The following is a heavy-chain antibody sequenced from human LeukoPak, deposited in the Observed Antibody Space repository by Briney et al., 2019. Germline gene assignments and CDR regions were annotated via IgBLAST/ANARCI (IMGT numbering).Heavy chain of an antibody. CDR1: GGTFSSYA. V-gene: IGHV1-69*13. D-gene: IGHD6-13*01. Sequence: SVKVSCKASGGTFSSYAISWVRQAPGQGLEWMGGIIPIFGTANYAQKFQGRVTITADESTSTAYMELSSLRSEDTAVYYCARANSPHSSSWTDAFDIWGQGTMVTVSS. CDR2: IIPIFGTA. J-gene: IGHJ3*02. CDR3: ARANSPHSSSWTDAFDI.